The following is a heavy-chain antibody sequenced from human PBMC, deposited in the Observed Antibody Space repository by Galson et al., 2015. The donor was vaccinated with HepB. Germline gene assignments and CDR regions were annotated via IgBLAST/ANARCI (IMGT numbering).Heavy chain of an antibody. CDR2: ISGSGGST. CDR3: ARGASSWDY. J-gene: IGHJ4*02. Sequence: SLRLSCAASGFTFSSYAMNWVRQAPGKGLEWVSVISGSGGSTYYADSVKGRFTISRDNAKNSLYLQMNSLRADDTAVYYCARGASSWDYWGQGTLVTVFS. D-gene: IGHD6-13*01. V-gene: IGHV3-23*01. CDR1: GFTFSSYA.